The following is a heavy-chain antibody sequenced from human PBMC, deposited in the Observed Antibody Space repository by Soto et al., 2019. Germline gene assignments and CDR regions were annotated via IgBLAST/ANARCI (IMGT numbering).Heavy chain of an antibody. D-gene: IGHD4-17*01. Sequence: TLTLTCTFSGFSLTTAGAGVGWIRQPPGKALEWLALIYWNDDTRYSPSLKSRLTITKDTSKNQVVLRMTNMDPVDTATYYCAHRGYGNYPRDNWFDPWGQGILVTVSS. CDR2: IYWNDDT. V-gene: IGHV2-5*01. CDR1: GFSLTTAGAG. CDR3: AHRGYGNYPRDNWFDP. J-gene: IGHJ5*02.